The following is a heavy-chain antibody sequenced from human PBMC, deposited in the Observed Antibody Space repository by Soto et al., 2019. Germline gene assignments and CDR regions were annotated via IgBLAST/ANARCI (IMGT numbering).Heavy chain of an antibody. CDR2: IIPIFGTA. Sequence: SVKVSCKASGGTFSSYAISWVRQAPGQGLEWMGGIIPIFGTANYAQKFQGRVTITADESTSTAYMELSSLRSEDTAVYYCARDYDSSGPLDYCGQGTLVTVSS. J-gene: IGHJ4*02. V-gene: IGHV1-69*13. CDR1: GGTFSSYA. D-gene: IGHD3-22*01. CDR3: ARDYDSSGPLDY.